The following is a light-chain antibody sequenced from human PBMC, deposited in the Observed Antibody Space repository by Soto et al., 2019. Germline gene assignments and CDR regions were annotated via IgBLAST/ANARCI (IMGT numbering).Light chain of an antibody. CDR2: GAS. CDR1: QSVSSN. CDR3: QQHNNWPPWT. V-gene: IGKV3-15*01. J-gene: IGKJ1*01. Sequence: EIVLTQSPDTLSLSPGERATLSCRASQSVSSNLAWYQQKPGQAPRLLMYGASTRATGIPDRFSGSGSGTEFTLTISSLQSEDFAVYYCQQHNNWPPWTFGQGTKVEIK.